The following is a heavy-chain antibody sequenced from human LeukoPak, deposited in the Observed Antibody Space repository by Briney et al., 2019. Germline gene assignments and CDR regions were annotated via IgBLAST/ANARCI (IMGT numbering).Heavy chain of an antibody. Sequence: ASVKVSCKASGYTFITYGISWVRQAPGQGLEWMGWISTYNGNTNYAQNLQGRVTMTTDTSTSTAYMELRSLRSDDTAVYYCARTDGDSRGWWFDPWGQGTLVTVSS. V-gene: IGHV1-18*01. D-gene: IGHD4-17*01. CDR2: ISTYNGNT. J-gene: IGHJ5*02. CDR3: ARTDGDSRGWWFDP. CDR1: GYTFITYG.